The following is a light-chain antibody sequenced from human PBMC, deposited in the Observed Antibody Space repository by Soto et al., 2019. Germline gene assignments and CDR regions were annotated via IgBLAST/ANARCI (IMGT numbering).Light chain of an antibody. CDR3: QQYGSAPFT. Sequence: ESVLTHSPGTMSVSPGERVTLSCRASQSVSSNFLAWHQQKPCQAPRLLIYGASSRAGGIPDRFRGSGSGTNYTLTIYSLEPEDFAVYYCQQYGSAPFTFGPGTKVDVK. CDR1: QSVSSNF. CDR2: GAS. V-gene: IGKV3-20*01. J-gene: IGKJ3*01.